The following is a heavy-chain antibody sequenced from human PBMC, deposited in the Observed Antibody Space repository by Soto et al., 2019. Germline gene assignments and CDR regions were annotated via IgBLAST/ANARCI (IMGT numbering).Heavy chain of an antibody. J-gene: IGHJ1*01. CDR1: GFTFDDYT. D-gene: IGHD4-17*01. Sequence: GGSLRLSCAASGFTFDDYTMHWVRQAPGKGLEWVSLISWDGGSTYYADSVKGRFTISRDNSKNSLYLQMNSLRTEDTALYYCAKDMWVRGGYGGQTAEYFQHWGQGTLVTVSS. CDR3: AKDMWVRGGYGGQTAEYFQH. CDR2: ISWDGGST. V-gene: IGHV3-43*01.